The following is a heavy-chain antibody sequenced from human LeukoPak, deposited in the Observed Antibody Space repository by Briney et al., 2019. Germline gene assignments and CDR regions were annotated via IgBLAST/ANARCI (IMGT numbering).Heavy chain of an antibody. CDR2: ISCIGGST. CDR3: AKDRVCSTTSCYGNFDY. CDR1: GFTFSNYA. J-gene: IGHJ4*02. D-gene: IGHD2-2*01. Sequence: PGGSLRLSCAASGFTFSNYAMSWVRQAPGKGLEWVTNISCIGGSTTYADSVKGRFTISRDNYKNTLYLQMNSLRAEDTAVYYCAKDRVCSTTSCYGNFDYWGQRTLVTVSS. V-gene: IGHV3-23*01.